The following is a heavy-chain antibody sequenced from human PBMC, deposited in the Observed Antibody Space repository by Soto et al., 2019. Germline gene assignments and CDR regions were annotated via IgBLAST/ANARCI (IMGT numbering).Heavy chain of an antibody. J-gene: IGHJ6*02. D-gene: IGHD3-10*01. V-gene: IGHV3-20*04. CDR1: GFTFDDYG. Sequence: GGSLRLSCAASGFTFDDYGMSWVRQAPGKGLEWVSGINWNGGSTGYADSVKGRFTISRDNSKNSLYLQMNSPRAEDTAVYYCEGLLWFGELPTPENYGMDVWGQGTTVTVSS. CDR3: EGLLWFGELPTPENYGMDV. CDR2: INWNGGST.